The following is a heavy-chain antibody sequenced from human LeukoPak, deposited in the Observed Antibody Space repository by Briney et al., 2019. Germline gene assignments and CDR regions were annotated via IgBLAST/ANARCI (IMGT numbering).Heavy chain of an antibody. J-gene: IGHJ4*02. V-gene: IGHV3-74*01. CDR1: GFSFSVYW. CDR3: ARGPAANSGNYYVGDY. D-gene: IGHD1-26*01. Sequence: GGSLRLSCAASGFSFSVYWMHWVRQAPGKGPVWVSRIKTDGSITDYADFVKGRFTISRDNAKNTLYLQMNSLRAEDTAVYYCARGPAANSGNYYVGDYWGQGTLVTVSS. CDR2: IKTDGSIT.